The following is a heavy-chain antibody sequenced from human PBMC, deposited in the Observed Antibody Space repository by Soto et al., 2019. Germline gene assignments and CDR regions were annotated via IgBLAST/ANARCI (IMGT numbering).Heavy chain of an antibody. CDR2: ITPIFDTT. CDR1: GGTFSNYA. D-gene: IGHD3-9*01. J-gene: IGHJ5*02. CDR3: ARYPNSLNNWFDP. V-gene: IGHV1-69*06. Sequence: QIHLVQSGAEVKKPGSSVKISCKASGGTFSNYAISWVRQAPGQGLEWMGGITPIFDTTNYAQKFQGRLTITADTSTSTAYMELSGLRSDDTAIYFWARYPNSLNNWFDPWGQGTLVTVSS.